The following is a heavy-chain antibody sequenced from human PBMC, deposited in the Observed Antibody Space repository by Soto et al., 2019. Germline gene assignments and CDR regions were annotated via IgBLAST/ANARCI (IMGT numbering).Heavy chain of an antibody. Sequence: QMQLVQSGAEVKERGSSVKISCKTSGGTFNTYALTWVRQAPGQGLEWIGGIIPIFGIKNVAQRFQGRVTINADESLTTAYMEMTSLRSDDTAVYYCAKEAGDHWGLGTLVTVSS. CDR3: AKEAGDH. CDR1: GGTFNTYA. D-gene: IGHD3-10*01. J-gene: IGHJ4*02. V-gene: IGHV1-69*01. CDR2: IIPIFGIK.